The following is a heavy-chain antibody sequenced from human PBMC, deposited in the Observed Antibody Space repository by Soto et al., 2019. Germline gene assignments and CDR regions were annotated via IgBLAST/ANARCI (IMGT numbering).Heavy chain of an antibody. CDR1: GGTFSSYA. V-gene: IGHV1-69*13. CDR3: ARGAAGYCSSTSCYNHYYDYGMDV. J-gene: IGHJ6*02. CDR2: IIPIFGTA. D-gene: IGHD2-2*02. Sequence: SVKVSCKASGGTFSSYAISWVRQAPGQGLEWMGGIIPIFGTANYAQKFQGRVTITADESTSTAYMELSSLRSEDTAVYYCARGAAGYCSSTSCYNHYYDYGMDVCGQGTTLTVSS.